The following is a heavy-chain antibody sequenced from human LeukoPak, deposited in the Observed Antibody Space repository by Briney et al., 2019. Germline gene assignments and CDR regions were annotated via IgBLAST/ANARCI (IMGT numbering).Heavy chain of an antibody. D-gene: IGHD3-22*01. CDR1: GYTFTSYY. CDR3: AREGYYYYDSSGYYYFDY. CDR2: INPSGGST. J-gene: IGHJ4*02. V-gene: IGHV1-46*01. Sequence: ASVKVSCKASGYTFTSYYMHWVRQAPGQGLEWMGIINPSGGSTSYAQKFQGRVTMTRDMSTSTVYMELSSLRSEDTAVYYCAREGYYYYDSSGYYYFDYWGQATLVTVSS.